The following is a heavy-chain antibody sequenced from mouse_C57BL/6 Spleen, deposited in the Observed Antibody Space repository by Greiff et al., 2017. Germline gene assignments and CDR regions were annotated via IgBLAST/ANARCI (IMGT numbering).Heavy chain of an antibody. CDR2: ISYSGST. CDR1: GYSITSGYD. V-gene: IGHV3-1*01. Sequence: EVKVEESGPGMVKPSQSLSLTCTVTGYSITSGYDWQWIRHFPGNKLEWMGYISYSGSTNYNPSLKSRISITHDTSKNHFFLKLNSVTTEDTATYYCARARQLYAMDYWGQGTSVTVSS. J-gene: IGHJ4*01. CDR3: ARARQLYAMDY. D-gene: IGHD6-1*01.